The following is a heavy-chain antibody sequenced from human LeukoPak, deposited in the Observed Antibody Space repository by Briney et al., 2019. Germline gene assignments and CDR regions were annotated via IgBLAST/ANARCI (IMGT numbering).Heavy chain of an antibody. CDR1: GGTFSSYA. Sequence: SVKVSCKASGGTFSSYAISWVRQAPGQGLEWMGGIIPIFGTANYAQKFQGRVTMTRDTSTSTVYMELSSLRSEDTAVYYCAREGGNYGSGSYYKSHYYYGMDVWGQGTTVTVSS. D-gene: IGHD3-10*01. V-gene: IGHV1-69*05. CDR3: AREGGNYGSGSYYKSHYYYGMDV. CDR2: IIPIFGTA. J-gene: IGHJ6*02.